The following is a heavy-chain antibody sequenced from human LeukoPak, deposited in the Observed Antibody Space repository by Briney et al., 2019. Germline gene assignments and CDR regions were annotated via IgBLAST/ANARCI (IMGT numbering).Heavy chain of an antibody. J-gene: IGHJ4*02. Sequence: SQTLSLTCTVSGGSISSGSYYWSWIRQPAGKGLEWIGRIYTSGSTNYNPSLKSRVTTSVDTSKNQFSLKLSSVTAADTAVYYCARHFLATVTTSHFDYWGRGTLVTVSS. CDR3: ARHFLATVTTSHFDY. CDR1: GGSISSGSYY. D-gene: IGHD4-17*01. CDR2: IYTSGST. V-gene: IGHV4-61*02.